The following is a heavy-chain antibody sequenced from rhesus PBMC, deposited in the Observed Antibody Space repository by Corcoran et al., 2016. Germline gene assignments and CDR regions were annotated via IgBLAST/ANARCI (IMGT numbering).Heavy chain of an antibody. CDR1: GGSISSGYYY. CDR2: IPYSGSP. V-gene: IGHV4-122*02. J-gene: IGHJ4*01. CDR3: AIHVDTATVH. Sequence: QVQLQESGPGLVKPSETLSLTCAVSGGSISSGYYYWSWTRQPPGKGLEWIGYIPYSGSPSYNPSLKSRVTLSRDTSKNQFSLKLSSVTAADTAVYYCAIHVDTATVHWGQGVLVTVSS. D-gene: IGHD5-12*01.